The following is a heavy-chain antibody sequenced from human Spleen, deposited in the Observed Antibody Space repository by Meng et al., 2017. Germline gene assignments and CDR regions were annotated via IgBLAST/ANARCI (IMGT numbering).Heavy chain of an antibody. J-gene: IGHJ4*02. D-gene: IGHD4-11*01. Sequence: QVQLPAWGEGLLKPSETLSLTCVVSCGSFSDYYWSWIRQPPGKGLEWIGEINHSGSTNYNPSLESRATISVDTSQNNLSLKLSSVTDADSAVYYCARGPTTMAHDFDYWGQGTLVTVSS. CDR3: ARGPTTMAHDFDY. CDR2: INHSGST. V-gene: IGHV4-34*01. CDR1: CGSFSDYY.